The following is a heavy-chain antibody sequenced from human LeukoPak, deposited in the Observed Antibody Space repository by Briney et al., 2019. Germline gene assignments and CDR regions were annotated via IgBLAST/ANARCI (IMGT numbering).Heavy chain of an antibody. CDR2: IYVGDSDT. Sequence: PGESLKISCKAPGYSFTNYWIGWVRQMPGKNLEWMGIIYVGDSDTRYSPSFQGQVTISADKSMSTAYLQWSSLKASDTAMYYCARQGGIGAFDIWGQGTMVTVSS. J-gene: IGHJ3*02. CDR1: GYSFTNYW. D-gene: IGHD1-26*01. CDR3: ARQGGIGAFDI. V-gene: IGHV5-51*01.